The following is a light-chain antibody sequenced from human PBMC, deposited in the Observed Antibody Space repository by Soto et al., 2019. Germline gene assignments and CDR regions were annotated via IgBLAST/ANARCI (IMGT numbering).Light chain of an antibody. CDR3: SSYTSSSTLVV. CDR1: SSDVGGYNY. V-gene: IGLV2-14*01. CDR2: DVN. J-gene: IGLJ2*01. Sequence: QSALTQPASVSGSPGQSITISCTGTSSDVGGYNYVSWYQQHPGKAPKVMIYDVNNRPSGVPNRFSGSKSGNTASLTISGLQAEDEADYYCSSYTSSSTLVVFGGGTKLTVL.